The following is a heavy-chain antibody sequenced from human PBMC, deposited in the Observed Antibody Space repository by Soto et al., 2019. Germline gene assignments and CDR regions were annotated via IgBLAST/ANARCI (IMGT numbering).Heavy chain of an antibody. J-gene: IGHJ4*02. D-gene: IGHD3-3*01. CDR2: INGSGYT. Sequence: SETLSLTCTVSGGSISTGGYYWSWIRQYPGKGLEWLGYINGSGYTFYNPSLQSRLTLSMDTSKNQFSLKLSSATAADTAVYFCARKQAGFFYGIDYWGQGTLVTVSS. CDR1: GGSISTGGYY. V-gene: IGHV4-31*03. CDR3: ARKQAGFFYGIDY.